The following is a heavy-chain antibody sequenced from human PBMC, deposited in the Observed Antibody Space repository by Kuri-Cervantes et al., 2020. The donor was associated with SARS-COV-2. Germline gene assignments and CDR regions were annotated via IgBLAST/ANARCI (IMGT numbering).Heavy chain of an antibody. V-gene: IGHV3-30-3*01. D-gene: IGHD2/OR15-2a*01. CDR3: ARGLNIAQPVDFDY. CDR1: GFTFSSYA. J-gene: IGHJ4*02. Sequence: GESLKISCAASGFTFSSYAMHWVRQAPGKGLEWVALISYDGSNKYYADSVKGRFTISRDNSKNTLYLQMNSLTAEDPAVYYCARGLNIAQPVDFDYWGQGTLVTVS. CDR2: ISYDGSNK.